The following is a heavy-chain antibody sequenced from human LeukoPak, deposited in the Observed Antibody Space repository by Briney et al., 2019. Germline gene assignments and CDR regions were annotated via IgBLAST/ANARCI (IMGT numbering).Heavy chain of an antibody. J-gene: IGHJ5*02. D-gene: IGHD3-10*01. CDR3: ARGYYYGSGRPGDNWFDP. V-gene: IGHV4-4*02. CDR2: IPHSGDT. Sequence: SETLSLTCAVSGASMSRSDWWTWVRQPPGKGLEWVGEIPHSGDTNYNPSLGGRVTISLDKSKNQFSLNLSSVTAADTAVYYCARGYYYGSGRPGDNWFDPWGQGMRVTISA. CDR1: GASMSRSDW.